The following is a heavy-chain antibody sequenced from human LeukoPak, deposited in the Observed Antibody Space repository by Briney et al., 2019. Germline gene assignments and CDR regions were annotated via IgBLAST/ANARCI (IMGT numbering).Heavy chain of an antibody. CDR3: ARHRGGVYYYGSGSYFDLRFDY. D-gene: IGHD3-10*01. CDR2: IDPSDSYT. Sequence: GESLKISCKGSGYSFTSNWISWVRQMPGKGLEWMGRIDPSDSYTNYSPSFQGHVTISADKSISTAYLQWSSLKASDTAMYYCARHRGGVYYYGSGSYFDLRFDYWGQGTLVTVSS. CDR1: GYSFTSNW. V-gene: IGHV5-10-1*01. J-gene: IGHJ4*02.